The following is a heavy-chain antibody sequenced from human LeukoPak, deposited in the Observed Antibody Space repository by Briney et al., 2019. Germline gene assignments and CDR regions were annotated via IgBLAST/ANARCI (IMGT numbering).Heavy chain of an antibody. CDR1: GGSISSSSYY. D-gene: IGHD1-26*01. CDR2: IYYSGST. CDR3: AREKGGSGATFFDY. V-gene: IGHV4-39*07. Sequence: ETLSLTCTVSGGSISSSSYYWGWIRQPPGKGLEWIGSIYYSGSTYYNPSLKSRVTISVDTSKNQFSLKLSSVTAADTAVYYCAREKGGSGATFFDYWGQGTLVTVSS. J-gene: IGHJ4*02.